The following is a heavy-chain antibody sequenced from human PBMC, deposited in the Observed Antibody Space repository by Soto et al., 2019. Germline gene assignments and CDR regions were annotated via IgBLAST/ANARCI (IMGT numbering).Heavy chain of an antibody. J-gene: IGHJ4*02. CDR3: AAGGGLPRYY. D-gene: IGHD5-12*01. Sequence: QLQLQESGSGLVKPSQTLSLTCAVSGGSISSGGYSWSWIRQPPGKGLEWIGYIYHSGSTYYNPSRKSRVTIAVDRSKNQFSLKLSSVAAADTAVYYCAAGGGLPRYYWGQGTLVTVSS. CDR2: IYHSGST. V-gene: IGHV4-30-2*01. CDR1: GGSISSGGYS.